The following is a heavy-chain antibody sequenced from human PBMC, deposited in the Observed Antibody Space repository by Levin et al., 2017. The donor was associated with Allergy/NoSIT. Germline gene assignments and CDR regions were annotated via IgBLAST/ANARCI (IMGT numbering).Heavy chain of an antibody. CDR2: IWYGGNNR. CDR1: GFSITKYG. CDR3: VRDRWEVLSDYYGMDV. Sequence: PGGSLRLSCAASGFSITKYGMHWVRQSPGKGLEGVAVIWYGGNNRQYADSVKGRFIVSGENAKNTVYLEMNNLGADDTAMYYCVRDRWEVLSDYYGMDVWGQGTTVTVSS. D-gene: IGHD1-26*01. J-gene: IGHJ6*02. V-gene: IGHV3-33*01.